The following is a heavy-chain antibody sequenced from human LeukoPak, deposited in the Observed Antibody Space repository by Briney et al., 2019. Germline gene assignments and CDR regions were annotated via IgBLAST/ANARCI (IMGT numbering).Heavy chain of an antibody. D-gene: IGHD2-2*01. CDR3: AKDTGPAANDAFDI. V-gene: IGHV3-9*01. CDR2: ISWNSGSI. Sequence: GGSLRLSCAASGFTFDDYAMHWVRQAPGKGLEWVSGISWNSGSIGYPDSVKGRFTISRDNAKNSLYLQMNSLRAEDTALYYCAKDTGPAANDAFDIWGQGTMVTVSS. CDR1: GFTFDDYA. J-gene: IGHJ3*02.